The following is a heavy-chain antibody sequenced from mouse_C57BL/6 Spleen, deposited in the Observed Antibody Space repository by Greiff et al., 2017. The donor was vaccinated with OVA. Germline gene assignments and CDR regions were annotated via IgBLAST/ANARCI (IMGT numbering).Heavy chain of an antibody. CDR3: ARDRGNYGSRYFDV. D-gene: IGHD1-1*01. Sequence: EVNLVESEGGLVQPGSSMKLSCTASGFTFSDYYMAWVRQVPEKGLEWVANINYDGSSTYYLDSLKSRFIISRDNAKNILYLQMSSLKSEDTATYYCARDRGNYGSRYFDVRGTGTTVTVSS. J-gene: IGHJ1*03. CDR1: GFTFSDYY. CDR2: INYDGSST. V-gene: IGHV5-16*01.